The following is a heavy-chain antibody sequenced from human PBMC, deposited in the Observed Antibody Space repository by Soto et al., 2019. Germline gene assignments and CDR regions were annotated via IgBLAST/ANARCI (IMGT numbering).Heavy chain of an antibody. D-gene: IGHD3-22*01. CDR1: GASISSYY. Sequence: SETLSLTCTVSGASISSYYWTWIRQPPGKGLEWIGNIYYSGSTYYNPSLKSRVTISVDTSKNQFSLKLSSVTAADTAVYYCMLGSGWKDFDYWGQGTLVTVSS. CDR2: IYYSGST. V-gene: IGHV4-59*04. CDR3: MLGSGWKDFDY. J-gene: IGHJ4*02.